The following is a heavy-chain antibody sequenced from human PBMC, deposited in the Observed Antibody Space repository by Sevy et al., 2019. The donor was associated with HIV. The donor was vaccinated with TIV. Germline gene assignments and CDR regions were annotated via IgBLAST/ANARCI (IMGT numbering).Heavy chain of an antibody. CDR1: GGSISSSSYY. CDR2: IYYSGST. V-gene: IGHV4-39*01. CDR3: ARHGVKSGSYLGYGMDV. D-gene: IGHD1-26*01. J-gene: IGHJ6*02. Sequence: SETLSLTCTVSGGSISSSSYYWGWIRQPPGKGLEWIGSIYYSGSTYYNPSLKSRVTISVDTSKNQFSLKLSSVTAADTAVYYCARHGVKSGSYLGYGMDVWGQGTTVTVSS.